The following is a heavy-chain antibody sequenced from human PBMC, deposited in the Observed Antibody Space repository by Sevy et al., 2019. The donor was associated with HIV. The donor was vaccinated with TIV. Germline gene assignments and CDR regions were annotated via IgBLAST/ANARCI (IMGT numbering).Heavy chain of an antibody. V-gene: IGHV3-30*18. D-gene: IGHD3-9*01. J-gene: IGHJ3*02. CDR3: AKDLYYDILTGDATDACDM. CDR1: GFTFNAYD. Sequence: GGSLRLSCAVSGFTFNAYDMHWVRQAPGKGLEYMALISYDGGKKYYADSVKGQLTISRDNSENTQYLQINNLRAEHTAVYYCAKDLYYDILTGDATDACDMWGQGTMVTVSS. CDR2: ISYDGGKK.